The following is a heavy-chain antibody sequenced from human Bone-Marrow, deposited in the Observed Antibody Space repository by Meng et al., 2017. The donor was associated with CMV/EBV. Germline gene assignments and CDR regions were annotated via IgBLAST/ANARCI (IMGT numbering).Heavy chain of an antibody. CDR1: GYSFNDFA. D-gene: IGHD5-12*01. CDR2: ISAHNGNT. V-gene: IGHV1-18*01. CDR3: ARDAWPSDIVATLIDY. Sequence: ASVKVSCKASGYSFNDFAVNWVRQAPGQGLEWMGWISAHNGNTSYAQKFQGRVTMTTDTSTSTVYMELSSLRSEDTAVYYCARDAWPSDIVATLIDYWGQGTLVTVSS. J-gene: IGHJ4*02.